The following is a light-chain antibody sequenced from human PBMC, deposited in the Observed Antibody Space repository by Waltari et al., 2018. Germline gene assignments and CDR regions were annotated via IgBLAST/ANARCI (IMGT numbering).Light chain of an antibody. Sequence: EIVLTQSPATLSLSPGERSFLSCSASQSVSRDLAWYRQKPGQAPRLLIFDASIRATGTPARFSGSGSGTDFTLTISSLEPEDFAVYYCQQRRDWPLTFGGGTKVEIK. CDR3: QQRRDWPLT. V-gene: IGKV3-11*01. CDR2: DAS. J-gene: IGKJ4*01. CDR1: QSVSRD.